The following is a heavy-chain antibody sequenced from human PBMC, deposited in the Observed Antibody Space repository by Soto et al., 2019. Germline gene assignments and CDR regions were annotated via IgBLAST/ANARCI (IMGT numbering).Heavy chain of an antibody. V-gene: IGHV1-18*01. CDR2: LIPYNGDR. D-gene: IGHD5-12*01. CDR3: VRDASSGYRGWWDP. J-gene: IGHJ5*02. CDR1: GYTFTSYG. Sequence: GGLVKVSCKASGYTFTSYGISWVRQAPGQGLEWMGLLIPYNGDRIYAQKFQGRVILTTDTATNTAYMELGSLRSDDTAVYYCVRDASSGYRGWWDPWGQGTLVTVS.